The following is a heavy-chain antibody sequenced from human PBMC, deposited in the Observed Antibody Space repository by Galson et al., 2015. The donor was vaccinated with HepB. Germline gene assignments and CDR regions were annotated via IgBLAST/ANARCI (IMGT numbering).Heavy chain of an antibody. CDR3: ARAHYDTSGYSD. J-gene: IGHJ4*02. V-gene: IGHV3-66*01. CDR2: IYSGGST. D-gene: IGHD3-22*01. CDR1: GFTVSSNY. Sequence: SLRLSCAASGFTVSSNYMSWVRQAPGKGLVWVSVIYSGGSTYYADSVKGRFTISRDSSKNTLYLQMNSLRAEDTAVYYCARAHYDTSGYSDWGQGTLVTVSS.